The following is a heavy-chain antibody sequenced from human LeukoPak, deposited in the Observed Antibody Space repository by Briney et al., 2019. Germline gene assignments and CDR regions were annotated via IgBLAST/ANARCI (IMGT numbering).Heavy chain of an antibody. Sequence: AGGSLRLSCAASGFTFSNYWMSWVRQAPGKGLEWVSSIRSSSSYIYYADSVKGRFTISRDNAKNSLYLQMNSLRAEDTAVYYCARDAQRLVVPATNWFDPWGQGTLVIVSS. J-gene: IGHJ5*02. CDR2: IRSSSSYI. CDR3: ARDAQRLVVPATNWFDP. CDR1: GFTFSNYW. D-gene: IGHD2-2*01. V-gene: IGHV3-21*01.